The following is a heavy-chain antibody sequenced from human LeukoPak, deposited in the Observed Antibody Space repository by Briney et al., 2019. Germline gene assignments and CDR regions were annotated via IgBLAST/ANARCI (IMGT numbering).Heavy chain of an antibody. CDR3: CADTVDPLAQIDK. CDR2: IKSKDDGETT. J-gene: IGHJ4*02. V-gene: IGHV3-15*01. Sequence: GESLRLSCAASRFSFSTSWMSWVHQAPGKGLEWVGRIKSKDDGETTEYAAPVKGRFTISRDDSESMLYLQMMSLKTEDTAVYYCCADTVDPLAQIDKWGQGAQVTVSS. CDR1: RFSFSTSW. D-gene: IGHD4-11*01.